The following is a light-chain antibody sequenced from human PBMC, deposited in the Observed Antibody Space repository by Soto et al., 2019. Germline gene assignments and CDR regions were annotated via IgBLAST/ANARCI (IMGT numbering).Light chain of an antibody. CDR3: SSYTSSSTLRYV. CDR2: DVS. Sequence: QSALTQPASVSGSPVQSITISCTGTSSDVGGYNYVSWYQQHPGKAPKLMIYDVSNRPSGVSNRFPGSKSGNTASLTISGLQAEDEADYYYSSYTSSSTLRYVFGTGTKVTVL. V-gene: IGLV2-14*01. CDR1: SSDVGGYNY. J-gene: IGLJ1*01.